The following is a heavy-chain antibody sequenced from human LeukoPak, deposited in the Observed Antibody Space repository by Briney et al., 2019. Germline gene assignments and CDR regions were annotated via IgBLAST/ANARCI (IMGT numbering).Heavy chain of an antibody. Sequence: MGWISAYNGNTNYAQKLQGRVTMTTDTSTSTAYMELRSLRSDDTAVYYCARDGTTPRVSFDYWGQGTLVTVSS. V-gene: IGHV1-18*01. CDR2: ISAYNGNT. CDR3: ARDGTTPRVSFDY. D-gene: IGHD1-1*01. J-gene: IGHJ4*02.